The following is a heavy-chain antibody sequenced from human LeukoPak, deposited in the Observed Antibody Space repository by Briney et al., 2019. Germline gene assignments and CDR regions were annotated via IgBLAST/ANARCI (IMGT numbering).Heavy chain of an antibody. CDR2: MNPTTGNT. J-gene: IGHJ4*02. D-gene: IGHD3-22*01. V-gene: IGHV1-8*01. Sequence: GASVKVSCKASGYTFSSYDINWVRQATGQGLEWTGWMNPTTGNTGYAQKFQGRITMTRDTSINTAYMEISSLRSEDTAVYYCARLSGTPAYYDTHVYYYLGYWGQGTLVTVSS. CDR3: ARLSGTPAYYDTHVYYYLGY. CDR1: GYTFSSYD.